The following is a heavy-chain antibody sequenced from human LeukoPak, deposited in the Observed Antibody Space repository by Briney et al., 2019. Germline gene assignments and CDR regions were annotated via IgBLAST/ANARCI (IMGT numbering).Heavy chain of an antibody. Sequence: HPGGSLRLSCAASGFTFSSYAMPWVRQAPGKGLEWVAVISYDGSNKYYADSVKGRFTISRDNSKNTLYLQMNSLRAEDTAVYYCARDLLPVDGYNYGVQEYWGQGTLVTVSS. CDR1: GFTFSSYA. D-gene: IGHD5-12*01. CDR2: ISYDGSNK. V-gene: IGHV3-30-3*01. J-gene: IGHJ4*02. CDR3: ARDLLPVDGYNYGVQEY.